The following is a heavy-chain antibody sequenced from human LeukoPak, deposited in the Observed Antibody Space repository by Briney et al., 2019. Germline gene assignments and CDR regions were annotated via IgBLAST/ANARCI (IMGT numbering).Heavy chain of an antibody. Sequence: SETLSLTCTVSGASITNTIYYWGWIRQPPGKGLEWIASISYSGKTYYSPSLKSRVTISVDTSKNYFSLRLTSVTAADTAVYYCARERGGYSYGGAFDIWGQGTMVTVSP. D-gene: IGHD5-18*01. CDR3: ARERGGYSYGGAFDI. CDR2: ISYSGKT. CDR1: GASITNTIYY. J-gene: IGHJ3*02. V-gene: IGHV4-39*07.